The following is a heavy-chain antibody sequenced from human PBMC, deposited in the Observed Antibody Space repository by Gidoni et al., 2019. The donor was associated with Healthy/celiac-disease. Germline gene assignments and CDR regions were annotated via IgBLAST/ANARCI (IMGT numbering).Heavy chain of an antibody. J-gene: IGHJ4*02. V-gene: IGHV3-7*01. D-gene: IGHD3-22*01. CDR3: ARDGYYYDSSGLDY. Sequence: VANIKQDGSEKYYVDSVKGRFTISSDNAKNSLYLQMNSLSAEDTAVYYCARDGYYYDSSGLDYWGQGTLVTVSS. CDR2: IKQDGSEK.